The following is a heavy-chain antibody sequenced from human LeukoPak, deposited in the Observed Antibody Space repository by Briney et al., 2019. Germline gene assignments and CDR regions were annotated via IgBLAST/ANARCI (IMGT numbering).Heavy chain of an antibody. D-gene: IGHD2-15*01. CDR2: IYYSGST. CDR3: AREDCSGGSCPDFDY. Sequence: SEALSLTCTASGGSISSYYWSWIRQPPGKGLEWIGYIYYSGSTNYNPSLKSRVTISVDTSKNQFSLKLSSVTAADTAVYYCAREDCSGGSCPDFDYWGQGTLVTVSS. CDR1: GGSISSYY. V-gene: IGHV4-59*01. J-gene: IGHJ4*02.